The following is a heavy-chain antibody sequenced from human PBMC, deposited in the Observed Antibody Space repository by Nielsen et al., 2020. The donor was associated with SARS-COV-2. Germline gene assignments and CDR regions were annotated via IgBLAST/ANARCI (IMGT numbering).Heavy chain of an antibody. J-gene: IGHJ6*02. CDR3: ARDLNQYDFGMDV. CDR2: INPSGGTS. D-gene: IGHD2-8*01. Sequence: ASVKVSCKASGGTFSSYAISWVRQAPGQGLEWMGIINPSGGTSNYAQKFQGRLTMTRDSSTSTVFMELSSLRSEDTAVYYCARDLNQYDFGMDVWGQGTTVSVSS. V-gene: IGHV1-46*01. CDR1: GGTFSSYA.